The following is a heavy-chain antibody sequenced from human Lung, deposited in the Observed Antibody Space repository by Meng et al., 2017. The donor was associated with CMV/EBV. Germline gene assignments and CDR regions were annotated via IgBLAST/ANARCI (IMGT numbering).Heavy chain of an antibody. Sequence: GGSXRLXCAASGFTFDDYAMHWVRQAPGKGLEWVSGISWNSGSIGYADSVKGRFTISRDNAKNSLYLQMNSLRAEDMALYYCAKGTRNYYYYYGMDVLGQGXTVTVSS. CDR1: GFTFDDYA. J-gene: IGHJ6*02. CDR3: AKGTRNYYYYYGMDV. V-gene: IGHV3-9*03. CDR2: ISWNSGSI.